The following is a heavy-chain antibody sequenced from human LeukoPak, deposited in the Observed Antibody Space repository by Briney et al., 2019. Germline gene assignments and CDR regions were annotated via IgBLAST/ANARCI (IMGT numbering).Heavy chain of an antibody. CDR3: TTDRGGFDY. D-gene: IGHD3-10*01. J-gene: IGHJ4*02. Sequence: GGSLRLSCAASGFTFSSLAMTWVRQAPGKGLEWVSAISGSGGSTYYADSVKGRFTISRDNSKNTLYLQMNSLRAEDTAVYYCTTDRGGFDYWGQGTLVTVSS. V-gene: IGHV3-23*01. CDR2: ISGSGGST. CDR1: GFTFSSLA.